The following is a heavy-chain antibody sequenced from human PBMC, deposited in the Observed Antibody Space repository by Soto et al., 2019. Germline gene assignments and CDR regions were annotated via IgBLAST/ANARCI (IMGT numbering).Heavy chain of an antibody. V-gene: IGHV1-69*01. CDR3: ASDRLRGGEGI. D-gene: IGHD3-16*01. CDR1: GGTFSSYA. J-gene: IGHJ4*02. Sequence: QVQLVQSGAEVKKPGSSVKVSCKASGGTFSSYAISWVRQAPGQGLEWMGGIIPLFGTATSEQKFQGRGKITADESKSTAYMELSSLRSEDTAVYYCASDRLRGGEGIWGQGTLVTVSS. CDR2: IIPLFGTA.